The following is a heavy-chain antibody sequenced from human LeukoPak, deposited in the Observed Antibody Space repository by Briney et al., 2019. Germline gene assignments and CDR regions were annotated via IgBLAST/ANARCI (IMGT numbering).Heavy chain of an antibody. J-gene: IGHJ4*02. V-gene: IGHV3-64*01. D-gene: IGHD6-6*01. CDR3: ARAGLYSSSSGPNDY. CDR1: GFTFSNYA. CDR2: ISSNGGST. Sequence: HGGSLRLSCAASGFTFSNYAMHWVRQAPGKGLEYVSAISSNGGSTYYANSVKGRFTISRDNSKNTLYLQMGSLRAEDMAVYYCARAGLYSSSSGPNDYWGQGTLVTVSS.